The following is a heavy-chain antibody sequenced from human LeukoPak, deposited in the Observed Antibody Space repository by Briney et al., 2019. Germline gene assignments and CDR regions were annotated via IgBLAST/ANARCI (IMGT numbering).Heavy chain of an antibody. Sequence: SETLSLTCTVSGGSISSYYWSWIRQPPGKGLEWIGEINHSGSTNYNPSLKSRVTISVDTSKNQFSLKLSSVTAADTAVYYCARGFPSGSYFHWGQGTLVTVSS. CDR2: INHSGST. CDR1: GGSISSYY. J-gene: IGHJ4*02. CDR3: ARGFPSGSYFH. V-gene: IGHV4-34*01. D-gene: IGHD1-26*01.